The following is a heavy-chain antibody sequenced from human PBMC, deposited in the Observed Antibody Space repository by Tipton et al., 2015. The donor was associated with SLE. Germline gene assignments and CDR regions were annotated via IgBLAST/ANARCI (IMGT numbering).Heavy chain of an antibody. V-gene: IGHV4-39*07. CDR3: AVITGTTVDY. D-gene: IGHD1-20*01. CDR1: GGSISSSSYY. Sequence: TLSLTCTVSGGSISSSSYYWGWIRQPPGKGLEWIGSIYYSGSTYYNPSLKSRVTISVDTSKNQFSLKLSSVTAADTAVYYCAVITGTTVDYWGQRTLVTVSS. J-gene: IGHJ4*02. CDR2: IYYSGST.